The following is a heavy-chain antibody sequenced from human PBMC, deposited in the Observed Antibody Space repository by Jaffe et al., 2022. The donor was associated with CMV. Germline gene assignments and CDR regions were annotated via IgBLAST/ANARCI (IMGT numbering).Heavy chain of an antibody. CDR3: TTEKGGSSPFDY. D-gene: IGHD1-26*01. Sequence: EVQLVESGGGLVKPGGSLRLSCAASGFTFSNAWMSWVRQAPGKGLEWVGRIKSKTDGGTTDYAAPVKGRFTISRDDSKNTLYLQMNSLKTEDTAVYYCTTEKGGSSPFDYWGQGTLVTVSS. V-gene: IGHV3-15*01. CDR2: IKSKTDGGTT. CDR1: GFTFSNAW. J-gene: IGHJ4*02.